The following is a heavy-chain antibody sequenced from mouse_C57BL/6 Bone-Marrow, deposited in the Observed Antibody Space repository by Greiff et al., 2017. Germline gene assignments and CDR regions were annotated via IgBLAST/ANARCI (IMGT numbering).Heavy chain of an antibody. J-gene: IGHJ2*01. V-gene: IGHV14-4*01. CDR1: GFNIKDDY. CDR2: IDPENGDT. Sequence: VQLKESGAELVRPGASVKLSCTASGFNIKDDYMHWVKQRPEQGLEWIGWIDPENGDTEYASKFPGKATIPADTSSNTAYLQLSSLTSEATAVYYCTTGDDGYYFYYFDYWGQGTTLTVSS. CDR3: TTGDDGYYFYYFDY. D-gene: IGHD2-3*01.